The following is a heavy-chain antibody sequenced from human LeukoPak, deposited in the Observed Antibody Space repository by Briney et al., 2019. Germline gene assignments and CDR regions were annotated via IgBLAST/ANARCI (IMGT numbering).Heavy chain of an antibody. CDR2: IYTSGST. J-gene: IGHJ4*02. D-gene: IGHD3-10*01. CDR3: ARDLWFNTFDY. V-gene: IGHV4-61*02. Sequence: SETLSLTCTVSGYSISSGYYWGWIRQPAGKGLEWIGRIYTSGSTNYNPSLKSRVTMSVDTSKNQFSLKLSSVTAADTAVYYCARDLWFNTFDYWGQGTLVTVSS. CDR1: GYSISSGYY.